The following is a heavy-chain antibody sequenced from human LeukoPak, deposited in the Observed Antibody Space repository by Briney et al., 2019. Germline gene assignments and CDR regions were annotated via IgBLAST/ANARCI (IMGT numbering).Heavy chain of an antibody. CDR1: GGSISSYY. CDR2: IYYSGST. J-gene: IGHJ3*02. D-gene: IGHD6-6*01. Sequence: PSETLSLTCTVSGGSISSYYWSWIRQPPGKGLAWIGYIYYSGSTNYNPSLKSRVTISVDTSKNQFSLKLSSVTAADTAVYYCARGPYSSSVRAFDIWGQGTMVTVSS. CDR3: ARGPYSSSVRAFDI. V-gene: IGHV4-59*01.